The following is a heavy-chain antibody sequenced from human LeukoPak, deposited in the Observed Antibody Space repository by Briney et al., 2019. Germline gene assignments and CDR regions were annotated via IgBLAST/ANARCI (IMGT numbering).Heavy chain of an antibody. V-gene: IGHV4-39*01. Sequence: SETLSLTCTVSGGSISSSSYYWGWIRQPPGKGLEWIGSIDYSGSTYYNPSLKSRVTISVDTSKNQFSLKLSSVTAADTAVYYCASRGSYCSGGSCNGDYWGQGTLVTVSS. D-gene: IGHD2-15*01. CDR2: IDYSGST. J-gene: IGHJ4*02. CDR1: GGSISSSSYY. CDR3: ASRGSYCSGGSCNGDY.